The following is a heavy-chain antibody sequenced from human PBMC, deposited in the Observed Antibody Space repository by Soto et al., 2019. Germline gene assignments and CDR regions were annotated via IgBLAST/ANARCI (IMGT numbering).Heavy chain of an antibody. CDR3: ARESRAGRYVDWLLDYYYGMDV. CDR2: ISYDGSNK. J-gene: IGHJ6*02. CDR1: GFTFSSYA. Sequence: GGSLRLSCAASGFTFSSYAMHWVRQAPGKGLEWVAFISYDGSNKYYADSVQGRFTISRDNSKNTLYLQMNSLRAEDTAVYYCARESRAGRYVDWLLDYYYGMDVWGQGTTVTVS. D-gene: IGHD3-9*01. V-gene: IGHV3-30-3*01.